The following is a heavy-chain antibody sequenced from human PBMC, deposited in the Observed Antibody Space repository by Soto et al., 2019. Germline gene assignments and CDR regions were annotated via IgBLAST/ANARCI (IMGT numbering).Heavy chain of an antibody. D-gene: IGHD2-2*01. CDR2: INPNSGGT. CDR1: GYTFTGYY. V-gene: IGHV1-2*02. Sequence: ASVKVSCKASGYTFTGYYMHWVRQAPGQGLEWMGWINPNSGGTNYAQKFQGRVTMTRDTSISTAYMELSRLRSDDTAVYYCAREGYRSSTSCYYYGMDVWGQGTTVTVSS. CDR3: AREGYRSSTSCYYYGMDV. J-gene: IGHJ6*02.